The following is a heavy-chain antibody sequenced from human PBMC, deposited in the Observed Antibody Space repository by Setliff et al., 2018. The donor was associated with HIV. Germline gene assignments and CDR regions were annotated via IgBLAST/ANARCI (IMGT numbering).Heavy chain of an antibody. CDR2: INHSGST. CDR1: GGSFSGYY. CDR3: ARRSGWYDY. J-gene: IGHJ4*02. Sequence: SETLSLTCAVYGGSFSGYYWSWIRQPPGKGLEWIGEINHSGSTNYNPSLKSRVTISVDTSKNQFSLKLSSVTAADTSVYYCARRSGWYDYWGQGTLVTVS. D-gene: IGHD6-19*01. V-gene: IGHV4-34*01.